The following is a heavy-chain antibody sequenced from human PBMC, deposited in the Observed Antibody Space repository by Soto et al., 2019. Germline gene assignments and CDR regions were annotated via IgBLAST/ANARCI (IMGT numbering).Heavy chain of an antibody. V-gene: IGHV5-51*01. CDR2: VLPLDFDS. CDR1: GYSFSNYW. CDR3: GGHENGYNPLDY. J-gene: IGHJ4*02. Sequence: GESLKISCLASGYSFSNYWIGWVRQTPEKGLEWMGIVLPLDFDSRYSPSFHGQITISADMSTNTAYLQWSSLKASDSAMYYCGGHENGYNPLDYWGQGTLVTVSS. D-gene: IGHD5-12*01.